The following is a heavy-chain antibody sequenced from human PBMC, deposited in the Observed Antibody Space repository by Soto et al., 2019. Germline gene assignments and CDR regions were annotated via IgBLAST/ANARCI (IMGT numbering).Heavy chain of an antibody. CDR1: GFTFSSYA. V-gene: IGHV3-23*01. J-gene: IGHJ6*02. Sequence: PGGSLRLSGPASGFTFSSYAMAWVGKAQVKGLEWVSAISGSAGSTYYADSVKGRFTISRDNSKNTLYLQMNSLRAEDTAVYYCAKDLPYSSGWYYYYYYGMDVWGQGTTVTVSS. CDR3: AKDLPYSSGWYYYYYYGMDV. CDR2: ISGSAGST. D-gene: IGHD6-19*01.